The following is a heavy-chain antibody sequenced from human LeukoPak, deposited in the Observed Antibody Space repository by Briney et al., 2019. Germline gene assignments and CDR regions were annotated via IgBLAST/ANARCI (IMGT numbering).Heavy chain of an antibody. V-gene: IGHV1-69*04. Sequence: VASVKVSCKASGGTFSSYTISWVRQAPGQGLEWMGRIIPILGIANYAQKFQGRVTITADKSTSTAYMELSSLRSEDTAVYYCAREVSITGTLDYYYYYMDVWGKGTTVTVSS. D-gene: IGHD1-20*01. J-gene: IGHJ6*03. CDR2: IIPILGIA. CDR3: AREVSITGTLDYYYYYMDV. CDR1: GGTFSSYT.